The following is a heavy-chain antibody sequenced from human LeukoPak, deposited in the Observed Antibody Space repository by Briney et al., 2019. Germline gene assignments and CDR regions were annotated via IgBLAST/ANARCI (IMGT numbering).Heavy chain of an antibody. D-gene: IGHD1-7*01. V-gene: IGHV3-21*01. CDR3: ARDGGITGTTSRGSFDY. Sequence: GGSLRLSCEASGFTFSSYSMNWVRQAPGKGLEWVSSISSSSSYIYYADSVKGRFTISRDNAKNSLYLQMNRLRAEDTAVYYCARDGGITGTTSRGSFDYWGQGTLVTVSS. CDR2: ISSSSSYI. CDR1: GFTFSSYS. J-gene: IGHJ4*02.